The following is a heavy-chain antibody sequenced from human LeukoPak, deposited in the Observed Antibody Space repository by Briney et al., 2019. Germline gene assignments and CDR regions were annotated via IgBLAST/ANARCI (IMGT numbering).Heavy chain of an antibody. J-gene: IGHJ3*02. D-gene: IGHD3-10*01. CDR2: INPSAGST. CDR1: GYTFTNYF. CDR3: ARGSGSGNYYDAFNI. Sequence: ASVKISCKASGYTFTNYFMHWVRQAPGQGLEWMGIINPSAGSTTYAQKFQGRVTMTGDTSTSTVYMELSSLRSEDTAVYYCARGSGSGNYYDAFNIWGQGTRVTVSS. V-gene: IGHV1-46*01.